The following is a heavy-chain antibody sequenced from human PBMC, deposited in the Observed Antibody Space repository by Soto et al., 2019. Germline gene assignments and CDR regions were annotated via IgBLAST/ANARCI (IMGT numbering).Heavy chain of an antibody. D-gene: IGHD3-22*01. Sequence: QVQLQESGPGLVKPSQTLSLTCTVSGGSISSGGYYWSWIRQHPGKGLEWIGYIYYSGSTYYNPYLKSRVTIAVDTSKNQFSLKLSSVTAADTAVYYCARDKIGLHWFDPWGQGTLVTVSS. V-gene: IGHV4-31*03. CDR3: ARDKIGLHWFDP. CDR2: IYYSGST. J-gene: IGHJ5*02. CDR1: GGSISSGGYY.